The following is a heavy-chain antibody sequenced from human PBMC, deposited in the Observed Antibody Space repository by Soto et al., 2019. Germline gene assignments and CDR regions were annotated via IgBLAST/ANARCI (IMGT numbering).Heavy chain of an antibody. J-gene: IGHJ3*02. V-gene: IGHV3-21*01. Sequence: EVQLVESGGGLVKPGGSLRLSCAASGFTFSSYSMNWVRQAPGKGLDWVSSISSSSSYIYYADSVKGRFTISRDNAKNSLYMQMNSLRAEETAVYYCARDRWKDSLNIRRAFDIWGQWTMVTVSS. CDR2: ISSSSSYI. CDR1: GFTFSSYS. D-gene: IGHD1-1*01. CDR3: ARDRWKDSLNIRRAFDI.